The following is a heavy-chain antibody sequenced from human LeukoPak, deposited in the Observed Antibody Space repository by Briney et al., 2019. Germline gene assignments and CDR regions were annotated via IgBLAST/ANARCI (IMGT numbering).Heavy chain of an antibody. CDR2: ISSSSSYI. Sequence: GGSLRLSCAASGFTFKTYTMHWFRQAPGMGLEWASSISSSSSYIFYADSVKGRFTISRDNAKNSLYLQMSSLRAEDAAVYYCAREGGYQYYYAMDVWGQGTTVTVSS. D-gene: IGHD3-16*01. V-gene: IGHV3-21*01. J-gene: IGHJ6*02. CDR1: GFTFKTYT. CDR3: AREGGYQYYYAMDV.